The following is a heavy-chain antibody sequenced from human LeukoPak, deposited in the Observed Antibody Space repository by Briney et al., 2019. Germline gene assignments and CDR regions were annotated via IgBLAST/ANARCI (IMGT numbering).Heavy chain of an antibody. J-gene: IGHJ4*02. V-gene: IGHV1-2*02. CDR3: ARDTGRVEYSSSWHFDY. Sequence: ASVKVSCKASGYTFTGYYMHWVRQAPGQGLEWMGWINPNSGGTNYAQKFQGRVTMTRDTSISTAYMELSRLRSDHTAVYYCARDTGRVEYSSSWHFDYWGQGTLVTVSS. D-gene: IGHD6-13*01. CDR2: INPNSGGT. CDR1: GYTFTGYY.